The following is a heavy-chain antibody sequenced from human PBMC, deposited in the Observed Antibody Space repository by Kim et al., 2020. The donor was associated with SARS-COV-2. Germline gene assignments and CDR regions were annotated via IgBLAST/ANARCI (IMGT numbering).Heavy chain of an antibody. Sequence: AAPVKGRFTISRDDSKNTVYLQMNSLKTEDTAVYYCTSRGGYGDYGYFDYWGQGTLVTVYS. V-gene: IGHV3-15*01. D-gene: IGHD4-17*01. J-gene: IGHJ4*02. CDR3: TSRGGYGDYGYFDY.